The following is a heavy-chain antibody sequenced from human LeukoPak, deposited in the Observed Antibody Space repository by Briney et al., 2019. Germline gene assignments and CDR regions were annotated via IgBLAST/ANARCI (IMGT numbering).Heavy chain of an antibody. J-gene: IGHJ4*02. CDR1: GFIFTNYY. CDR3: ARGSPTLDS. V-gene: IGHV3-7*01. Sequence: PGGSLRLSCAASGFIFTNYYMTWVRQAPGKGLEWVANIKQDGSEKNYVDSVKGRYTISRDNAKNSLYLHMNSLRAEDTAVYYCARGSPTLDSWGQGTLVTVSS. CDR2: IKQDGSEK.